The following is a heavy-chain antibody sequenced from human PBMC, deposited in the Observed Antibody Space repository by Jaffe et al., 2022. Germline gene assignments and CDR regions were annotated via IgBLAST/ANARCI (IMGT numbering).Heavy chain of an antibody. D-gene: IGHD2-2*01. J-gene: IGHJ6*03. CDR3: ARIPGRGYCSSTSCYQYYYYYMDV. V-gene: IGHV2-26*01. CDR1: GFSLSNTRMG. CDR2: IFSNDEK. Sequence: QVTLKESGPVLVKPTETLTLTCTVSGFSLSNTRMGVSWIRQPPGKALEWLAHIFSNDEKSYSTSLKSRLTISKDTSKSQVVLTMTNMDPVDTATYYCARIPGRGYCSSTSCYQYYYYYMDVWGKGTTVTVSS.